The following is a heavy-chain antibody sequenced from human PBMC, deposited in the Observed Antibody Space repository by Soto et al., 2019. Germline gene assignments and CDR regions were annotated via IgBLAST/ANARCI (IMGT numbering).Heavy chain of an antibody. J-gene: IGHJ4*02. CDR2: ISGSVGST. CDR3: AKDRTIASRNFDS. CDR1: GFTFSDHG. Sequence: GSRRLSCTASGFTFSDHGMHWVRQAPGKGLEWVSSISGSVGSTSYADSVKGRFTISRDNSMNTLYLQMNSLRAEDTAVYYCAKDRTIASRNFDSWGQGALVTVSS. D-gene: IGHD6-6*01. V-gene: IGHV3-23*01.